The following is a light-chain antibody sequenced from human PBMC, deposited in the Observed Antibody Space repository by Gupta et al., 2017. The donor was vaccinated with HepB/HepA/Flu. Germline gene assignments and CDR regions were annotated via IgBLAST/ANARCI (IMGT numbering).Light chain of an antibody. J-gene: IGLJ2*01. CDR2: DVT. CDR1: SSDVDGYNF. V-gene: IGLV2-14*01. Sequence: QSALTQPASVSGSPGLSITISCSGTSSDVDGYNFVSWYQQHPGKAPKLMIYDVTNRPSGVSNRFSGSKSGNTASLTISGLQAEDEADYYCSSYTSTSTLETVFGGGTKLTVL. CDR3: SSYTSTSTLETV.